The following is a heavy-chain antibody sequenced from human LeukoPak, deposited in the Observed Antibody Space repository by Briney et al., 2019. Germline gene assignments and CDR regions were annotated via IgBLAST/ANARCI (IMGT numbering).Heavy chain of an antibody. CDR2: IIHTGST. CDR1: GDSISSGAYS. CDR3: AREFWFANAPGSWLDP. D-gene: IGHD3-10*01. Sequence: PSQTLSLTCVVSGDSISSGAYSWSWIRQPPGKGLEWIGYIIHTGSTFYNPSLKSRVTISVDNSKNQFSLRLSSVTAADTAVYYCAREFWFANAPGSWLDPWGQGTLVTVSS. V-gene: IGHV4-30-2*01. J-gene: IGHJ5*02.